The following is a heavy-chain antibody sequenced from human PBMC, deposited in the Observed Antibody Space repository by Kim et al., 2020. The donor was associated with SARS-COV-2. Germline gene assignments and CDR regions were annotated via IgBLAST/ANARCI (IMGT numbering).Heavy chain of an antibody. D-gene: IGHD3-3*01. Sequence: ASVKVSCKASGYTFTSYAMNWVRQAPGQGLEWMGWINTNTGNPTYAQGFTGRFVFSLDTSVSTAYLQISSLKAEDTAVYYCARVNGITIFGVVNDYYYGMDVWGQGTTVTVSS. J-gene: IGHJ6*02. V-gene: IGHV7-4-1*02. CDR3: ARVNGITIFGVVNDYYYGMDV. CDR1: GYTFTSYA. CDR2: INTNTGNP.